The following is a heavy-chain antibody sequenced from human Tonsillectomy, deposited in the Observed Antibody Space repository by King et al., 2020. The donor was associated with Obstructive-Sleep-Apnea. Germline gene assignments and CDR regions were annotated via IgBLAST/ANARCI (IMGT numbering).Heavy chain of an antibody. Sequence: VQLVESGGGLVQPGGSLRLSCVASGFTFSTYAMSWVRQAPGKGLEWVSAITGSGRTYYADSVKGRFTISRDNSKNTLYLQMNSLRVEDTAVYYCGRKSQQQQLDIDYWGQGTLVTVSS. CDR1: GFTFSTYA. J-gene: IGHJ4*02. V-gene: IGHV3-23*04. D-gene: IGHD1-1*01. CDR2: ITGSGRT. CDR3: GRKSQQQQLDIDY.